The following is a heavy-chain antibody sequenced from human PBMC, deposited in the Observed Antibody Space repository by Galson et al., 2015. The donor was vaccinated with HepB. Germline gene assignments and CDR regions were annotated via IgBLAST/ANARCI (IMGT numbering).Heavy chain of an antibody. V-gene: IGHV3-23*01. CDR2: ISGSGGST. CDR3: AKEAPYYDFWSGYYKTPYYYYYMDV. Sequence: SLRLSCAASGFTFSSYAMSWVRQAPGKGLEWVSAISGSGGSTYYADSVKGRFTISRDNSKNTLYLQMNSLRAEDTAVYYCAKEAPYYDFWSGYYKTPYYYYYMDVWGKGTTVTVSS. CDR1: GFTFSSYA. J-gene: IGHJ6*03. D-gene: IGHD3-3*01.